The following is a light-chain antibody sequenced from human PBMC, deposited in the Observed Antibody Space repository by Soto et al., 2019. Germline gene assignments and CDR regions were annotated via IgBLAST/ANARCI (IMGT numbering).Light chain of an antibody. V-gene: IGKV3-20*01. CDR3: QQYGSSPLT. J-gene: IGKJ3*01. CDR1: QSVSSNY. CDR2: AAS. Sequence: EIVLTQSPGTLFLSPGERATLSCRASQSVSSNYLAWYQKRRGQPPRILIYAASIRATGIPDRFSGSGSGTDFTLTINTLEPEDFAVYYCQQYGSSPLTFGPGTKVDIK.